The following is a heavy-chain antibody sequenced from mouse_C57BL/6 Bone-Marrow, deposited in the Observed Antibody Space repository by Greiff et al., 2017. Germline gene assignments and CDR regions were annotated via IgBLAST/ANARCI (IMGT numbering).Heavy chain of an antibody. J-gene: IGHJ2*01. CDR3: ARGPLKYYGSSYHFDY. Sequence: QVQLQQSGPGLVQPSQSLSITCTVSGFSLTSYGVHWVRQSPGKGLEWLGVIWSGGSTDYNAAFISRLSISKDNSKSQVFFKINSLQADDTAIYYCARGPLKYYGSSYHFDYWGQGTTLTVSS. D-gene: IGHD1-1*01. CDR1: GFSLTSYG. CDR2: IWSGGST. V-gene: IGHV2-2*01.